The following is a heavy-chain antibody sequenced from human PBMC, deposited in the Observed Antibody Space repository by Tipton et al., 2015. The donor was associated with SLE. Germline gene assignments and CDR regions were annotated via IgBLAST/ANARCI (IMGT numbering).Heavy chain of an antibody. CDR2: IYSGGST. D-gene: IGHD6-6*01. J-gene: IGHJ3*02. CDR1: GFTVSSNY. CDR3: ARGRHKSGAFDI. V-gene: IGHV3-53*01. Sequence: SLRLSCAASGFTVSSNYMSWVRQAPGKGLEWVSVIYSGGSTYYADSVKGRFTISRDNSKNKLYLHMNSLRAEDTAVYYCARGRHKSGAFDIWGQGTMVTVSS.